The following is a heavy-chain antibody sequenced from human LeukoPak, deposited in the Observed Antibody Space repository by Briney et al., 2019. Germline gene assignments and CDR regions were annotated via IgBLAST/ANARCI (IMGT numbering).Heavy chain of an antibody. V-gene: IGHV3-53*01. D-gene: IGHD3-10*01. Sequence: QPGGSLRLSCAASAFTVCSNYMSWVRKAPGKGLEWVSVIYSSSDTYYADSVKGRFTISRDNPKNMLYLQMNGLRAEDTAVYYCARVIYGSGTYYKGWFDPWGQGTLVTVSS. CDR2: IYSSSDT. J-gene: IGHJ5*02. CDR3: ARVIYGSGTYYKGWFDP. CDR1: AFTVCSNY.